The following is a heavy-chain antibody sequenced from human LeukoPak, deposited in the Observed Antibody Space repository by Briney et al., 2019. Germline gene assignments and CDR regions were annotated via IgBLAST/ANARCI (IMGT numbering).Heavy chain of an antibody. CDR3: ATSWGPDTSAFRWGRDGMDV. CDR2: ISGSGDST. Sequence: GGSLRLSCAASGFTFSSYAMSWVRQAPGKGLEWVSVISGSGDSTYYADSVKGRFTISRDNSKNTLYLQMNSLRAEDTAVYYCATSWGPDTSAFRWGRDGMDVWGQGTTVIVS. CDR1: GFTFSSYA. D-gene: IGHD3-16*01. J-gene: IGHJ6*02. V-gene: IGHV3-23*01.